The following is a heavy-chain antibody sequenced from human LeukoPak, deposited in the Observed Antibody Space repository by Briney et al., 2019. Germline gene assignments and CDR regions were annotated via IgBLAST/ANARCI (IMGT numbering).Heavy chain of an antibody. CDR1: GFTFSSYS. D-gene: IGHD2-2*01. CDR3: ARPLEYCSSTSCSDY. V-gene: IGHV3-21*01. J-gene: IGHJ4*02. Sequence: PGGSLRLSCAASGFTFSSYSMNWVRQAPGKGLEWVSSISSSSSYIYYADSVKGRFTISRDNAKNSLYLQMNSLRAEDTAVYYCARPLEYCSSTSCSDYWGQGTLVTVSS. CDR2: ISSSSSYI.